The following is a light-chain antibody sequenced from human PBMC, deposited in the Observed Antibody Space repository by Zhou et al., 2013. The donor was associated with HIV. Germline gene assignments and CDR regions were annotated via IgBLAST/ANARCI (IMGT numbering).Light chain of an antibody. CDR1: QSVSSY. J-gene: IGKJ1*01. CDR3: QQHNNWPRT. CDR2: GAS. V-gene: IGKV3-15*01. Sequence: EIVLTQSPATLSLSPGERATLSCRASQSVSSYLAWYQQKPGQAPRLLIYGASTRATGVPARFSGSGSGTEFTLTISSMQSEDFAVYYCQQHNNWPRTFGQGTKVEIK.